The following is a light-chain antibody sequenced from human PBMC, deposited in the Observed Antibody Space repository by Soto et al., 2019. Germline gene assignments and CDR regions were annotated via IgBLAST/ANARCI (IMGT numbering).Light chain of an antibody. CDR1: QSITNN. CDR3: QQYDNWIT. V-gene: IGKV3-15*01. Sequence: DIAMTQSPVPLSVSPGERATLSCRASQSITNNLAWYQQKPGHAPRLLIYAASTRATGIPARFSGGGSGTVFTLTISSLQSEDLAVYHCQQYDNWITLGQGTRLEIK. CDR2: AAS. J-gene: IGKJ5*01.